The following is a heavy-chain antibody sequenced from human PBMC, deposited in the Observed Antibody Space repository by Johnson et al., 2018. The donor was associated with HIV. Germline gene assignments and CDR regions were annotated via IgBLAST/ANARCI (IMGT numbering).Heavy chain of an antibody. CDR3: AKVQRWLQSHDAFDI. CDR2: IYSGGST. V-gene: IGHV3-66*02. CDR1: GFTVSSNY. D-gene: IGHD5-24*01. Sequence: VQLVESGGGLVQPGGSLRLSCAASGFTVSSNYMSWVRQAPGKGLEWVSVIYSGGSTYYADSVKGGFTISRDNSKNTLYLQMNSLRAEDTAVYYCAKVQRWLQSHDAFDIWGQGTMVTVSS. J-gene: IGHJ3*02.